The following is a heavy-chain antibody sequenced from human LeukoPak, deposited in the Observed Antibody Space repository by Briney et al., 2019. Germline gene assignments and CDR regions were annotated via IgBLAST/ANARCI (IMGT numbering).Heavy chain of an antibody. D-gene: IGHD4-17*01. CDR3: ARGYYGDYHAFDI. J-gene: IGHJ3*02. CDR2: IYYSGST. CDR1: GGSISSYY. V-gene: IGHV4-59*13. Sequence: KPSETLSLTCTVSGGSISSYYWSWIRQPPGRGLVGIGYIYYSGSTNYNPSLKSRVTISVDTSKNQFSLKLSSVTAADTAVHYCARGYYGDYHAFDIWGQGTMVTVSS.